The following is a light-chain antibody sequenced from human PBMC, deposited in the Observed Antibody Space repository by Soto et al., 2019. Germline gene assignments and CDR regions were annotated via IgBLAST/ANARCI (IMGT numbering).Light chain of an antibody. J-gene: IGKJ4*01. Sequence: EIVLTQSPGTLSLSPGERATLSCRASQSVSSSYLAWYQQKPGQAPRLLIYGASSRATGIPDRFSGSGSGTDFTLTISRLEPEDFAVYYCQQYGSSPLTFAGGTKQEI. V-gene: IGKV3-20*01. CDR3: QQYGSSPLT. CDR2: GAS. CDR1: QSVSSSY.